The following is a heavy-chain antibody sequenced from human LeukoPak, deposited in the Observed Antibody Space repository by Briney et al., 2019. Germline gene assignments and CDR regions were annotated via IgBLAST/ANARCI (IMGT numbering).Heavy chain of an antibody. CDR1: GYTFTSYG. Sequence: ASVNVSCTASGYTFTSYGISWVRQAPGQGLEWMGWISAYNGNTNYAQKLQGRVTMTTDTSTSTAYMELRSLRSDDTAVYYCARDPPDIVVVPAAIRAAYYYYGMDVWGQGTTVTVSS. V-gene: IGHV1-18*01. CDR3: ARDPPDIVVVPAAIRAAYYYYGMDV. CDR2: ISAYNGNT. J-gene: IGHJ6*02. D-gene: IGHD2-2*02.